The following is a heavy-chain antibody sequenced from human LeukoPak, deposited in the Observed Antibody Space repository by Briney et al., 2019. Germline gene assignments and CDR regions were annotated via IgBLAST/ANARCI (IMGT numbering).Heavy chain of an antibody. Sequence: SVKASCKPSGGTFNNHAISWVRQAPGQGLEWMGGIIPIFGTADYAQKVQGRVTITTDESTSTAYMELSSLRSEDTAVYYCASRELESGWHYHYYMDVWGKGTTVTVSS. V-gene: IGHV1-69*05. J-gene: IGHJ6*03. CDR1: GGTFNNHA. D-gene: IGHD1-1*01. CDR2: IIPIFGTA. CDR3: ASRELESGWHYHYYMDV.